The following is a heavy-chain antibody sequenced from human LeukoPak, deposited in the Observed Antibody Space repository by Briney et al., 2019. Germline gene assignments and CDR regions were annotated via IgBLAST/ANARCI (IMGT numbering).Heavy chain of an antibody. CDR1: GFTFSSYA. Sequence: GGSLRLSCAASGFTFSSYAMHWVRQAPGKGLEWVAVISYDGSNKYYADSVKGRFTISRDNSKNTLYLQMNSLRAEDTAVYYCARDSEWSDFGVRGIVVVPAATTAPEYNWFDPWGQGTLVTVSS. CDR2: ISYDGSNK. V-gene: IGHV3-30*04. D-gene: IGHD2-2*01. CDR3: ARDSEWSDFGVRGIVVVPAATTAPEYNWFDP. J-gene: IGHJ5*02.